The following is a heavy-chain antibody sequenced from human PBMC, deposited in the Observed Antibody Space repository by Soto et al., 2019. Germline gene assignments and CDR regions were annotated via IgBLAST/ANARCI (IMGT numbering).Heavy chain of an antibody. CDR2: MNPNSGNT. Sequence: QVQLVQSGAEVKKPGASVKVSCKASGYTFTSYDINWVRQATGQGLEWMGWMNPNSGNTGYAQKFQGRVTMTRNTSISTAYMELSSLRSEDTAVYYCARLWANYYYYYMDFWGKGTTVTVSS. J-gene: IGHJ6*03. CDR1: GYTFTSYD. CDR3: ARLWANYYYYYMDF. D-gene: IGHD3-10*01. V-gene: IGHV1-8*01.